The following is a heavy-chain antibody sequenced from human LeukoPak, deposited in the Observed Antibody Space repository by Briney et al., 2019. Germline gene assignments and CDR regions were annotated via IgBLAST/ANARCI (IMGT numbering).Heavy chain of an antibody. J-gene: IGHJ4*02. CDR2: IKEDGSAT. V-gene: IGHV3-7*01. CDR3: ARGGTQSPIN. CDR1: GFIFSNTW. Sequence: QAGGSLRLSCAASGFIFSNTWMIWLRQAPEKGLEWVANIKEDGSATYYVDSVKGRFTISRDNAKNSLYLQMNNLRAEDTAIYYCARGGTQSPINWGPGTPVTVSS.